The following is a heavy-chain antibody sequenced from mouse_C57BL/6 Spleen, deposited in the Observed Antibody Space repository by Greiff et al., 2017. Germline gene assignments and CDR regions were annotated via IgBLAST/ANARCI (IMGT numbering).Heavy chain of an antibody. CDR3: ARGTTVEDY. CDR2: ISYDGSN. V-gene: IGHV3-6*01. Sequence: DVKLQESGPGLVKPSQSLSLTCSVTGYSITSGYYWNWIRQFPGNKLEWMGYISYDGSNNYNPSLKNRISITRDTSKNQFFLKLNSVTTEDTATYYCARGTTVEDYWGQGTTLTVSS. D-gene: IGHD1-1*01. CDR1: GYSITSGYY. J-gene: IGHJ2*01.